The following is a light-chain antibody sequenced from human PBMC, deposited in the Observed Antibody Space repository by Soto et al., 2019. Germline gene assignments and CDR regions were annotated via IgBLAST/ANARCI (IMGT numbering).Light chain of an antibody. J-gene: IGKJ5*01. CDR3: QQYAGPPTT. CDR2: EAS. CDR1: QSVGTY. Sequence: EIVLTQSPGTLSLSPGERATLSCRASQSVGTYLAWYQQRPGQAPRLLIYEASNRPTGIPARFSGSGSGTDFTLTISSLEPEDFAVYFCQQYAGPPTTFGQGTRLEIK. V-gene: IGKV3-11*01.